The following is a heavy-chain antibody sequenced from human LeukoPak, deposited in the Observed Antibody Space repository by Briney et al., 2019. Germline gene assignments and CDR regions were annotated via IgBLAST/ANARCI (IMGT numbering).Heavy chain of an antibody. CDR2: MSTGGDSI. CDR1: GFTFTSYE. Sequence: GGSLRLSCAASGFTFTSYEMNWVRQAPGKGLEWVSYMSTGGDSIYFADSVKGRFTISRDNAKNSLFLHMNSLRAEDTAVYYCAREYSDTSGRPLDYWGQGTLVTVSS. D-gene: IGHD3-22*01. CDR3: AREYSDTSGRPLDY. J-gene: IGHJ4*02. V-gene: IGHV3-48*03.